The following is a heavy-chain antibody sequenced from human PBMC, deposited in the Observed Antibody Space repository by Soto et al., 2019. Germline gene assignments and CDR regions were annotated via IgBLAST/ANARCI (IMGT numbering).Heavy chain of an antibody. CDR1: GGTFSSYA. V-gene: IGHV1-69*01. Sequence: QVQLVQSGAEVKKPGSSVKVSCKASGGTFSSYAISWVRQAPGQGLEWMGGIIPIFGTANYAQKFQGRVTITADESTSTAYMELISVRSEDTAVYYCASMVTNIVATIWDYYYGMDVWGQGTTVTVSS. J-gene: IGHJ6*02. CDR2: IIPIFGTA. CDR3: ASMVTNIVATIWDYYYGMDV. D-gene: IGHD5-12*01.